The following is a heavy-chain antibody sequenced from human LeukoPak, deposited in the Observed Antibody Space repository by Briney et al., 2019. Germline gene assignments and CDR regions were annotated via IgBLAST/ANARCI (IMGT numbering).Heavy chain of an antibody. D-gene: IGHD3-3*01. CDR3: ARGVVTPFDFDY. CDR1: GGSISSGGYY. V-gene: IGHV4-31*03. Sequence: SGTLSLTCTVSGGSISSGGYYWSWIRQHPGKGLEWIGYIYYSGSTYYNPSLKSRVTISVDTSKNQFSLKLSSVTAADTAVYYCARGVVTPFDFDYWGQGTLVTVSS. CDR2: IYYSGST. J-gene: IGHJ4*02.